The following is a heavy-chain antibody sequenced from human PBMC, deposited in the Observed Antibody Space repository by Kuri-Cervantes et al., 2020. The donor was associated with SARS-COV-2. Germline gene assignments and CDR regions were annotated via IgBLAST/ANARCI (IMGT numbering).Heavy chain of an antibody. V-gene: IGHV3-30*01. J-gene: IGHJ3*02. CDR1: GFTFSSYA. Sequence: GSLRLSCGASGFTFSSYAIHWVRQAPGKGLEWVAVISYDGSNKYYADSVKGRFTISRDNSKNTLYLQMNSLRAEDTAVYYCARTYSGSYSDAFDIWGQGTMATVSS. D-gene: IGHD1-26*01. CDR3: ARTYSGSYSDAFDI. CDR2: ISYDGSNK.